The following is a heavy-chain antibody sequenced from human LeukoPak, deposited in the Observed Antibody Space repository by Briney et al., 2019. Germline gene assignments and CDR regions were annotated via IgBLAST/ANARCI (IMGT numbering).Heavy chain of an antibody. Sequence: SEALSLTCTVSGYHIRSGYYWGWIRQPPGKGLERIGSIHKSGSTFYNPSLSSRVTISVDTSKNQFSLRLSSVTAADTALYYCARGGGGDRVQYWGQGSLVTVSS. J-gene: IGHJ4*02. V-gene: IGHV4-38-2*02. D-gene: IGHD2-21*01. CDR3: ARGGGGDRVQY. CDR2: IHKSGST. CDR1: GYHIRSGYY.